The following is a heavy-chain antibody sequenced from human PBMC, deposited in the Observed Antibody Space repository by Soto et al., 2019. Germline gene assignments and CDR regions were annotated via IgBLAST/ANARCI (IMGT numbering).Heavy chain of an antibody. J-gene: IGHJ6*02. CDR2: IYYTGST. V-gene: IGHV4-59*08. Sequence: KTSETLSLTCTVSGDSITSYYWSWIRQPPGKGLEWLGYIYYTGSTTYNPSLKSRVTISLDTSKNQFSLKLNSVTAADTAVYYCARHAFGSGFYYGMGVWGQGTTVTVSS. CDR3: ARHAFGSGFYYGMGV. CDR1: GDSITSYY. D-gene: IGHD3-10*01.